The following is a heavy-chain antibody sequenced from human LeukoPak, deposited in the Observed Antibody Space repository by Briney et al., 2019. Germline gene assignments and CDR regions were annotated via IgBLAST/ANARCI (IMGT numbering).Heavy chain of an antibody. V-gene: IGHV3-48*02. CDR1: GFTFSNYS. CDR3: VRDPEALDY. J-gene: IGHJ4*02. Sequence: SGGSLRLSCAASGFTFSNYSMNWVRQAPGKGLEWVSYITGSSNPIYYADSVKGRFTISRDNAKNSLYLQMNSLRDEDTAVYYCVRDPEALDYWGQGTLVTVSS. CDR2: ITGSSNPI.